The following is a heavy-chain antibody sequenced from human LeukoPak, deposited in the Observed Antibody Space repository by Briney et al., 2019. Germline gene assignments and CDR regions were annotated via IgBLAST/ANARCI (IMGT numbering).Heavy chain of an antibody. J-gene: IGHJ6*02. D-gene: IGHD6-6*01. V-gene: IGHV3-30*18. CDR3: AKDNGWQTQLGGYYYYYGMDV. CDR1: GFTFSSYD. CDR2: ISYDGSDK. Sequence: GGSLRLSCAASGFTFSSYDMYWVRHAPGKGLEWVAIISYDGSDKYYADSVKGRFTISRDNSKNTLFLQMDSLRPEDTAVYYCAKDNGWQTQLGGYYYYYGMDVWGQGTTVTVSS.